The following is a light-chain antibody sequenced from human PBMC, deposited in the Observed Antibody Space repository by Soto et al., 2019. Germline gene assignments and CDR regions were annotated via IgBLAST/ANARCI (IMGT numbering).Light chain of an antibody. CDR1: SGSIANNY. CDR3: QFYDSDFVV. CDR2: ENN. Sequence: NFMLTQPHSVSESPGKTLSISCTRSSGSIANNYVQWYQQRPGSAPTTVIYENNQRLSGVPDRFSGSTDGSSNSASLTISGLQTEDEADNYCQFYDSDFVVFGGGTKLTVL. J-gene: IGLJ2*01. V-gene: IGLV6-57*04.